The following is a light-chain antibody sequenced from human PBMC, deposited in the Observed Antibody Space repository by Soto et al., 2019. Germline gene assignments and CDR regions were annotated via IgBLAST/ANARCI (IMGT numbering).Light chain of an antibody. Sequence: AIRMTQSPSSFSASTGDRVTITCRASQGISSYLAWYQQKPGKAPKLLIYAASTLQSGVPSRFSGSGSGTDLTPTISCLQSEDFATYYYQQYHSYPPLTFGGGTKVEIK. V-gene: IGKV1-8*01. CDR2: AAS. J-gene: IGKJ4*01. CDR1: QGISSY. CDR3: QQYHSYPPLT.